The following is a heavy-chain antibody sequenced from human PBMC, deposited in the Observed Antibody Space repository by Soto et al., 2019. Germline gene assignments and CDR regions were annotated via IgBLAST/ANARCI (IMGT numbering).Heavy chain of an antibody. J-gene: IGHJ6*02. CDR3: ARDLGRTAAGYYYYYAMDV. CDR1: VFTFSNYW. Sequence: PGGSLRLSCASSVFTFSNYWMNWVRQAPGKGLEWVANIKQDGSEKYFVDSVKGRFTISRDNAKNSLYLQMNSLRAEDTAVYYCARDLGRTAAGYYYYYAMDVWGQGTTVTVSS. D-gene: IGHD2-2*01. CDR2: IKQDGSEK. V-gene: IGHV3-7*01.